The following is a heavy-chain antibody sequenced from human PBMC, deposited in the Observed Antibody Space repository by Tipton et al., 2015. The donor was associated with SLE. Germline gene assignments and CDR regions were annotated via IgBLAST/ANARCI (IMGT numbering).Heavy chain of an antibody. D-gene: IGHD6-13*01. V-gene: IGHV4-34*01. Sequence: TLSLTCTVSGGSISSYYWSWIRQPPGKGLEWIGEINHSGSTNYNPSLKSRVTISVDTSKNQFSLKLSTVTAADTAVYYCARFIAAAGSFDYWGQGTLVTVSS. J-gene: IGHJ4*02. CDR1: GGSISSYY. CDR3: ARFIAAAGSFDY. CDR2: INHSGST.